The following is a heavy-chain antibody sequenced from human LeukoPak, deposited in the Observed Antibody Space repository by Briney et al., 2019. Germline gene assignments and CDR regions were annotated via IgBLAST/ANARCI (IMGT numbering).Heavy chain of an antibody. V-gene: IGHV4-38-2*01. Sequence: SETLPLTCAVSGYSISSGYYWGWIRQPPGKGLEWIGSIYHSGSTYYNPSLKSRVTISVDTSKNQFSLKLISVTAADTAVYYWAKNSPHVTYSDFGVGNITKAFATGGQGTLSPSPQ. CDR2: IYHSGST. J-gene: IGHJ4*02. CDR3: AKNSPHVTYSDFGVGNITKAFAT. CDR1: GYSISSGYY. D-gene: IGHD3-3*01.